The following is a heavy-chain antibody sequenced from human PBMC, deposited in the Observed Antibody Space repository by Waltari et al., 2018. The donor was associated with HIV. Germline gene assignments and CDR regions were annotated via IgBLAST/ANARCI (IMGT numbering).Heavy chain of an antibody. D-gene: IGHD5-12*01. CDR1: GFTFSSYW. V-gene: IGHV3-7*01. CDR3: ARVGYSGYDPFDY. J-gene: IGHJ4*02. Sequence: EVQLVESGGGLVQPGGSLRLSCAASGFTFSSYWMSWVRQAPGKGLEWVVNIKQDGSEKYYVDSVKGRFTISRDNAKNSLYLQMNSLRAEDTAVYYCARVGYSGYDPFDYWGQGTLVTVSS. CDR2: IKQDGSEK.